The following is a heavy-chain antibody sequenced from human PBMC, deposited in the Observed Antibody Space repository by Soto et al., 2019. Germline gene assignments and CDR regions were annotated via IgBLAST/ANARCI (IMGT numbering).Heavy chain of an antibody. CDR3: AIFAPRRSRWLYLDF. CDR1: GFTFSSYA. Sequence: PGGSLRLSCAASGFTFSSYAMSWVRQAPGKGLEWVSAISGSGGSTYYADSVKGRFTISRDNSTNTLYLQMNSLRAGDSAAYYCAIFAPRRSRWLYLDFRGQRTLGTRSS. CDR2: ISGSGGST. D-gene: IGHD6-19*01. J-gene: IGHJ4*02. V-gene: IGHV3-23*01.